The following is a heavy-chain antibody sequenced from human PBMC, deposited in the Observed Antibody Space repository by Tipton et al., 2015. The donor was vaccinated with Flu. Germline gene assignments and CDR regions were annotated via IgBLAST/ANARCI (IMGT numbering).Heavy chain of an antibody. J-gene: IGHJ6*02. CDR3: VRVRISRYFDWSPRYYYYGMDV. CDR2: IYSSGAT. Sequence: TLSLTCTVSGGSIRSDYWSWIRQPAGKGPEWIGRIYSSGATNYNPSLKSRVTMSVDMSQNQFSLNLSSVTAADTAVYYCVRVRISRYFDWSPRYYYYGMDVWGQGTTVTVSS. V-gene: IGHV4-4*07. CDR1: GGSIRSDY. D-gene: IGHD3-9*01.